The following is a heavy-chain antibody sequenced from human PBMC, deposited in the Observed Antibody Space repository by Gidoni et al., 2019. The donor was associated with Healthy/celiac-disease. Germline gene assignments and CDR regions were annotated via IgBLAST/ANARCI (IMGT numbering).Heavy chain of an antibody. D-gene: IGHD6-6*01. CDR1: GFTVRSTY. CDR3: GRMYSSSSPWDY. J-gene: IGHJ4*02. CDR2: IYSGGRT. V-gene: IGHV3-53*01. Sequence: EVQLVESAGGLIQPGGSLRRSCAASGFTVRSTYMSWVRQVPGKGLEWVSFIYSGGRTYYADSVKVRFTSSRDNSKNTLYLQMNSLRAEDTAVDYCGRMYSSSSPWDYWGQRTLVTVSS.